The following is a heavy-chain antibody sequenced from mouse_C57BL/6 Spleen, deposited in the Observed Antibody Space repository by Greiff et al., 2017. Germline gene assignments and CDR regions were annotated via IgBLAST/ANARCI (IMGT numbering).Heavy chain of an antibody. CDR1: GYTFTSYW. CDR2: IDPSDSET. CDR3: ARDDTTGGWFAY. D-gene: IGHD2-14*01. J-gene: IGHJ3*01. V-gene: IGHV1-52*01. Sequence: QVQLQQPGAELVRPGSSVKLSCKASGYTFTSYWMHWVKQRPIQGLEWIGNIDPSDSETHYNQKFKDKATLTVDKSSSTAYMQLSSLTSEDSAVYYCARDDTTGGWFAYWGQGTLVTVSA.